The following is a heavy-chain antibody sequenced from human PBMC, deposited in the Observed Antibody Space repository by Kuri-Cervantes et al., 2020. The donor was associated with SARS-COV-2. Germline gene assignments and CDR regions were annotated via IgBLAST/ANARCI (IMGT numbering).Heavy chain of an antibody. D-gene: IGHD1-1*01. Sequence: ASVKVSCKASGYTFTSYYMHWVRQAPGQGLEWMGIINPSGGSTSYAQKFQGRVIMTRDTSTSTVYMELSSLRSEDTAVYYCARSWGNWRYMDVWGKGTTVTVSS. CDR1: GYTFTSYY. J-gene: IGHJ6*03. V-gene: IGHV1-46*01. CDR2: INPSGGST. CDR3: ARSWGNWRYMDV.